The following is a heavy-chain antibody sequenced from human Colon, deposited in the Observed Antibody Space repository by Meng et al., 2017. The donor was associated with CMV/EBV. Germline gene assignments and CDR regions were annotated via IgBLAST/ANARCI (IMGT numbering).Heavy chain of an antibody. CDR2: IHNSGSH. J-gene: IGHJ4*02. Sequence: VELQGSGPALLMTYTPPLLPCHISGNSISSRNYYWSWVSQTPAMGLEWFGYIHNSGSHGYNQSLESRLIITIDKSRNQFYLQLTSVTAADTAVYYCVTRFPNTNAYHEVFDFWGQGTLVTVSS. CDR3: VTRFPNTNAYHEVFDF. CDR1: GNSISSRNYY. V-gene: IGHV4-30-4*08. D-gene: IGHD3-16*01.